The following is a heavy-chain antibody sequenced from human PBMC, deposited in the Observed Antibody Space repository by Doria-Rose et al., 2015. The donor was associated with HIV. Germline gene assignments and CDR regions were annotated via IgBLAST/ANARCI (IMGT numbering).Heavy chain of an antibody. CDR2: IYSSGST. Sequence: PGKGLEWIGYIYSSGSTHYNSSLKSRVTISIDTSKNQFSLKLSSVTAADTAVYYCARFRPSRGIYYSLDVWGKRTTVTVSS. J-gene: IGHJ6*03. CDR3: ARFRPSRGIYYSLDV. V-gene: IGHV4-4*09. D-gene: IGHD3-10*01.